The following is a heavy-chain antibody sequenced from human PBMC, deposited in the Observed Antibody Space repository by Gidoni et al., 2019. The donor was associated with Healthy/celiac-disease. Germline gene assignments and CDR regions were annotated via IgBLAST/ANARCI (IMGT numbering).Heavy chain of an antibody. CDR2: IYYSGST. CDR3: ARWQGSQTYYGDYALYGMDV. J-gene: IGHJ6*02. V-gene: IGHV4-59*01. D-gene: IGHD4-17*01. Sequence: QVQLQESGPGLVKPSETLSLTCTVSGGSISSYYWSWIRQPPGKGLEWIGYIYYSGSTNYNPSLKSRVTISVDTSKNQFSLKLSSVTAADTAVYYCARWQGSQTYYGDYALYGMDVWGQGTTVTVSS. CDR1: GGSISSYY.